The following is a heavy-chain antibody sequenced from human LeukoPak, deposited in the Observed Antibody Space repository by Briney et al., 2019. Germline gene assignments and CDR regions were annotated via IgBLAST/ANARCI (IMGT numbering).Heavy chain of an antibody. CDR2: INPNSGGT. J-gene: IGHJ3*02. V-gene: IGHV1-2*02. Sequence: ASVKVSCKASGYTFTGYYMHWVRQAPGQGLEWMGWINPNSGGTNYAQKFQGRVTMTRDTSISTAYMELSRLRSDDTAVYYCARAGEISGSFRRGNGAFDIWGHGTMVTVSS. CDR1: GYTFTGYY. CDR3: ARAGEISGSFRRGNGAFDI. D-gene: IGHD1-26*01.